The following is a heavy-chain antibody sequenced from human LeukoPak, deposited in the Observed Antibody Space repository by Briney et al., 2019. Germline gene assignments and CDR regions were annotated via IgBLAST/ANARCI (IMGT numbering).Heavy chain of an antibody. Sequence: GGSLRLSCAASGFSFSNYNMNWVRQAPGKGLEWVSYIGSTSSTIHYADSVKGRFTISRDNAKSSLYLQMNSLRAEDTAVYYCARESHWGLDAFDVWGQGTVVTVSS. D-gene: IGHD7-27*01. V-gene: IGHV3-48*01. J-gene: IGHJ3*01. CDR3: ARESHWGLDAFDV. CDR2: IGSTSSTI. CDR1: GFSFSNYN.